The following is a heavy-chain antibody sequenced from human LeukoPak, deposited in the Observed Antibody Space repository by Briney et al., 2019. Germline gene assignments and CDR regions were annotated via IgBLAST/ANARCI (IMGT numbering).Heavy chain of an antibody. CDR3: ARDPYCSGGSCYGWFDP. J-gene: IGHJ5*02. V-gene: IGHV1-2*02. Sequence: GASVKVSCKASRYTFTGYYMHWVRQAPGQGLEWMGWINPNSGGTNYAQKFQGRVTMTRDTSISTAYMELSRLRSDDTAVYYCARDPYCSGGSCYGWFDPWGQGTLVTVSS. D-gene: IGHD2-15*01. CDR1: RYTFTGYY. CDR2: INPNSGGT.